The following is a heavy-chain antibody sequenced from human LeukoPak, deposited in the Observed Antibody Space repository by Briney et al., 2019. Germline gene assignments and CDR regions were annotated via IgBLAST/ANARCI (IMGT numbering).Heavy chain of an antibody. Sequence: GASVKVSCKASGYSLTTYAMHWVRQAPGQRLEWMGWINAGNGNTKYSQKFQGRVTITRDTSASTAYMELSSLRSEDTAVYYCVRDKYTNGDRDGRFDYWGQGTLVTVSS. V-gene: IGHV1-3*01. D-gene: IGHD5-18*01. CDR3: VRDKYTNGDRDGRFDY. CDR1: GYSLTTYA. CDR2: INAGNGNT. J-gene: IGHJ4*02.